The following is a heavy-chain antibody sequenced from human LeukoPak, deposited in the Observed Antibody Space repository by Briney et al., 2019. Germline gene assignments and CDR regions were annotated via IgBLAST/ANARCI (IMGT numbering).Heavy chain of an antibody. CDR1: GYTFTGYY. CDR3: ARDHDSSGYYLSDFDY. V-gene: IGHV1-2*06. D-gene: IGHD3-22*01. CDR2: INPNSGGT. Sequence: ASVKVSCKASGYTFTGYYMHWVRQAPGQGLEWVGRINPNSGGTNYAQKFQGRVTMTRDTSISTAYMELSRLRSDDTAVYYCARDHDSSGYYLSDFDYWGQGTLVTVSS. J-gene: IGHJ4*02.